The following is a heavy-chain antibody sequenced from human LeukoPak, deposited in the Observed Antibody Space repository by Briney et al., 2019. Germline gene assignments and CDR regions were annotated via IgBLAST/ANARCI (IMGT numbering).Heavy chain of an antibody. CDR3: ARSDSGSRGDY. V-gene: IGHV3-53*01. J-gene: IGHJ4*02. CDR1: GFTVSSNY. Sequence: PGGSLRLSCAASGFTVSSNYMSWVRQAPGKGLEWVSVIYSGGSTYYADPVKGRFTISRDNSKNTLYLQMNSLRAEDTAVYYCARSDSGSRGDYWGQGTLVTVSS. CDR2: IYSGGST. D-gene: IGHD5-12*01.